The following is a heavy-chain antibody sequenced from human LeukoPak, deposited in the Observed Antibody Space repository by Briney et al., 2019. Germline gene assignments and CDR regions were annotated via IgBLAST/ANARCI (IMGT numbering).Heavy chain of an antibody. V-gene: IGHV1-2*06. J-gene: IGHJ5*02. CDR3: ARGPGWDGSYYVVRSMGNWFDP. CDR1: GYPFATYG. D-gene: IGHD1-26*01. CDR2: INPNSGGT. Sequence: ASVKVSRKASGYPFATYGISWVRQAPGQGLEGMGRINPNSGGTNYAQKFQGRVTMTRDTSISTAYMELSRLRSDDTAAYYCARGPGWDGSYYVVRSMGNWFDPWGQGTLVTVSS.